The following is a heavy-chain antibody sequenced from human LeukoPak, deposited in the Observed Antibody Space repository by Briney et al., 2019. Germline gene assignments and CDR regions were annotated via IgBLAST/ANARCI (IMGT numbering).Heavy chain of an antibody. D-gene: IGHD6-19*01. CDR1: GYTFTSYY. CDR3: ARENSSGWYVKGYYYYYMDV. V-gene: IGHV1-46*01. J-gene: IGHJ6*03. Sequence: ASVKVSCKASGYTFTSYYMHWVRQAPGQGLEWMGIINPSGGSTSYAQKFQGRVTITADKSTSTAYMELSSLRSEDTAVYYCARENSSGWYVKGYYYYYMDVWGKGTTVTVSS. CDR2: INPSGGST.